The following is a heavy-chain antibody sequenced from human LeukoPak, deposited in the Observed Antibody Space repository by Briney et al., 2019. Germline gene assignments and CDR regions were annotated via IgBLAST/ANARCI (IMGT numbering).Heavy chain of an antibody. V-gene: IGHV1-2*02. CDR2: INPKSGGT. CDR1: GYTFTGYY. Sequence: GASVKVSCKASGYTFTGYYMHWVRQAPGQGLEWMGWINPKSGGTNYEQKFQGRVIMTRDTSISTAYMELSRLRSDDTAVYYCARGGTSSWSYYFDYWGQGTLATVSS. J-gene: IGHJ4*02. CDR3: ARGGTSSWSYYFDY. D-gene: IGHD6-13*01.